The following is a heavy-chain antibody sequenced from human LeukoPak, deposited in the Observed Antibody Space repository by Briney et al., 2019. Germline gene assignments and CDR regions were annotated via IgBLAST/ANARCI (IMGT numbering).Heavy chain of an antibody. CDR3: AKDEAGDN. V-gene: IGHV3-30*02. Sequence: HTGGSLRLSCAASGFTFSIYAMHWVRQAPGKGLEWVAFIRYDGSDKYFADSVKGRFTISRDNSKNTLYLQMNSLGPEDTAVYYCAKDEAGDNWGQGTLVTVSS. CDR1: GFTFSIYA. J-gene: IGHJ4*02. CDR2: IRYDGSDK.